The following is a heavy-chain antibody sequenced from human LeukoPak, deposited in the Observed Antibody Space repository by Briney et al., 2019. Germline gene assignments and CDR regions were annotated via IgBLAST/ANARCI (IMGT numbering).Heavy chain of an antibody. D-gene: IGHD6-13*01. CDR3: ARVVGSSWYEFDS. V-gene: IGHV4-61*08. J-gene: IGHJ4*02. CDR2: IYYSGGT. CDR1: SGSISNSDYS. Sequence: SETLSLTCAVSSGSISNSDYSWNWIRQSPGKGLEWIGYIYYSGGTNYNPSLKSRVTISIDMPKNQFSLRLSSVAAADTAVYYCARVVGSSWYEFDSWGQGILVTVSS.